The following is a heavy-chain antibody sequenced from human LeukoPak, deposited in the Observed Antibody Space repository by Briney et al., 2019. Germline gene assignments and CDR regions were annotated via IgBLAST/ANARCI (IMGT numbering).Heavy chain of an antibody. CDR2: INAYNGYT. CDR3: ARDSGDGRFDY. V-gene: IGHV1-18*01. D-gene: IGHD4-17*01. CDR1: GYTFTSYG. J-gene: IGHJ4*02. Sequence: GESLKISCKASGYTFTSYGISWVRQAPGQGLEWMGWINAYNGYTNYAQKLQGRVTMTTDTSTSTAYMELRSLRSDDTAVYYCARDSGDGRFDYWGQGTLVTVSS.